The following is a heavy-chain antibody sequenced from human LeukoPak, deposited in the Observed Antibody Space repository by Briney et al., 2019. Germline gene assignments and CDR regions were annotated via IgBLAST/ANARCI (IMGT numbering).Heavy chain of an antibody. J-gene: IGHJ4*02. Sequence: GGSLRLSCAASGFTFSSYEMNWVRQAPGKGLEWVSYISNSGRTIFYADSVKGRFTVSRDNAKNSLYLQMNSLRAEDTAVYYCVRRYRSSTSCTLDYWGQGTQVTVSS. D-gene: IGHD2-2*01. V-gene: IGHV3-48*03. CDR1: GFTFSSYE. CDR3: VRRYRSSTSCTLDY. CDR2: ISNSGRTI.